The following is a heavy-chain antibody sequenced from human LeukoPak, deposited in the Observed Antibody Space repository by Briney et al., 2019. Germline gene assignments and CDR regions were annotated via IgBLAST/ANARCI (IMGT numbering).Heavy chain of an antibody. J-gene: IGHJ4*02. CDR1: GGSTSSYY. Sequence: SDTLSLTCTVSGGSTSSYYWSWIPQPPGKGLEWIGYIYYSVSTNYNPSLKSRVTISVDTSKNQFSLKLGSVTAADTAVYYCASLTVTTPFGLPRLPNYWGQGTLVTVSS. CDR2: IYYSVST. CDR3: ASLTVTTPFGLPRLPNY. V-gene: IGHV4-59*07. D-gene: IGHD4-17*01.